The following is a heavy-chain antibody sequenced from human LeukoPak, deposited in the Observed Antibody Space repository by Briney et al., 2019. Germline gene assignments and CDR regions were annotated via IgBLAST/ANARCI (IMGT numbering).Heavy chain of an antibody. V-gene: IGHV4-59*01. Sequence: SETLSLTCTVSGGSTSSYYWSWIRQPPGKGLEWIGYIYYSGSTNYNPSLKSRVTISVDTSKNQFSLKLSSVTAADTAVYYCARDRNYGWRYFDYWGQGTLVTVSS. CDR3: ARDRNYGWRYFDY. CDR1: GGSTSSYY. CDR2: IYYSGST. J-gene: IGHJ4*02. D-gene: IGHD3-16*01.